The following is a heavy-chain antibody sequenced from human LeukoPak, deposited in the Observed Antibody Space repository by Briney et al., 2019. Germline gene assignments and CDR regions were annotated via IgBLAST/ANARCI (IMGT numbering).Heavy chain of an antibody. D-gene: IGHD5-12*01. Sequence: VKVSCKASGFTFTSSAMQWVRQARGQRLEWIGWIVVGSGNTNYAQKFQERVTITRDMSTSTAYMELSRLRSDGTAVYYCAARRLYSGYEYWGQGTLVTVSS. CDR1: GFTFTSSA. CDR3: AARRLYSGYEY. V-gene: IGHV1-58*02. J-gene: IGHJ4*02. CDR2: IVVGSGNT.